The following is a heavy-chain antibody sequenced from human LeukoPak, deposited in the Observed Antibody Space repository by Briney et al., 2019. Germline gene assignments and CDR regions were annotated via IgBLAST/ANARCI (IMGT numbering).Heavy chain of an antibody. D-gene: IGHD3-10*01. J-gene: IGHJ3*02. CDR2: IYLGDSDT. Sequence: GESLKISCKGSGNTFTNYYIGWVRQMPGKGREWMGIIYLGDSDTTYSSSFQGQVTMSADKSISTAYLQWSNLKASDTAMYYCATESGEDLPPDSFDIWGQGTMVIVSS. CDR3: ATESGEDLPPDSFDI. V-gene: IGHV5-51*01. CDR1: GNTFTNYY.